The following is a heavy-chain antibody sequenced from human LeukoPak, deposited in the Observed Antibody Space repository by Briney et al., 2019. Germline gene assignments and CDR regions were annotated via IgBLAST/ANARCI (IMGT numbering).Heavy chain of an antibody. Sequence: ASVKVSCKASGYTFTNYAMNWVRQAPGQGLEWMGWINPNSGGTNYAQKFQGRVTMTRDTSISTAYMELSRLRSDDTAVYYCARSEAAAGWQLYAFDIWGQGTMVTVSS. V-gene: IGHV1-2*02. CDR1: GYTFTNYA. J-gene: IGHJ3*02. CDR2: INPNSGGT. D-gene: IGHD6-13*01. CDR3: ARSEAAAGWQLYAFDI.